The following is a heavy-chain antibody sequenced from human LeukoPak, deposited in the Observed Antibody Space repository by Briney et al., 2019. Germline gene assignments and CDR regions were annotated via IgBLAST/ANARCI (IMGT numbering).Heavy chain of an antibody. D-gene: IGHD2-15*01. CDR1: GYTFTGYY. Sequence: ASVKVSCKASGYTFTGYYMHWVRQAPGQGLEWMGWINPNSGGTNYAQKFQGRVTMTRDTSISTAYMELSRLRSDDTAVYYCARWSPEELCSGASCYSGLFRYYYYYMDVSGQGTTVTVSS. CDR3: ARWSPEELCSGASCYSGLFRYYYYYMDV. CDR2: INPNSGGT. V-gene: IGHV1-2*02. J-gene: IGHJ6*03.